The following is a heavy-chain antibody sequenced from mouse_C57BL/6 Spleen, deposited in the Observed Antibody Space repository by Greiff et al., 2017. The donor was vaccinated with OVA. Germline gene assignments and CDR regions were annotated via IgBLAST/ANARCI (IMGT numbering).Heavy chain of an antibody. D-gene: IGHD2-2*01. J-gene: IGHJ2*01. Sequence: EVKLQESGPGLVKPSQSLSLTCSVTGYSITSGYYWNWIRQFPGNKLEWMGYISYDGSNNYNPSLKNRISITRDTSKNQFFLKLNSVTTEDTATYYCARELWLRRGDFDYWGQGTTLTVSS. CDR2: ISYDGSN. V-gene: IGHV3-6*01. CDR3: ARELWLRRGDFDY. CDR1: GYSITSGYY.